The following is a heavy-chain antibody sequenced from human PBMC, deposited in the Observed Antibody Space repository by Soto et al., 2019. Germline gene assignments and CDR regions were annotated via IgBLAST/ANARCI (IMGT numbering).Heavy chain of an antibody. D-gene: IGHD2-21*02. J-gene: IGHJ5*02. CDR1: GGSISSYY. CDR3: ARLRKGVVTASSINWFDP. V-gene: IGHV4-59*08. Sequence: SETLSLTCTVSGGSISSYYWSWIRQPPGKGLEWIGYIYYSGSTNYNPSLKSRVTISVDTSKNQFSLKLSSVTAADTAVYYCARLRKGVVTASSINWFDPWGQGTLVTVSS. CDR2: IYYSGST.